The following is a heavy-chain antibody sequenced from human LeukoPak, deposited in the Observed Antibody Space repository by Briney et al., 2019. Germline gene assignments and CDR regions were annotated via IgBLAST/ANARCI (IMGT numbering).Heavy chain of an antibody. J-gene: IGHJ4*02. Sequence: ASVKVSCKASGYTFTSYGISWVRQAPGQGLEWMGWLSTDNGDTNYAQNLQGRVTITTDTSTTTAHMELRSLRSDDTAVYYCARHGGVGPKRDYFDYWGPGTLVTVSS. CDR2: LSTDNGDT. D-gene: IGHD3-16*01. V-gene: IGHV1-18*01. CDR3: ARHGGVGPKRDYFDY. CDR1: GYTFTSYG.